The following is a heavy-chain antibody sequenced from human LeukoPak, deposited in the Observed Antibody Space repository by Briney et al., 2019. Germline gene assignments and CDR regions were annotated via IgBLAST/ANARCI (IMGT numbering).Heavy chain of an antibody. D-gene: IGHD6-13*01. V-gene: IGHV3-13*05. Sequence: PGGSLRLSCAASGLTFSSYDMQWVRHATGKGLEWVSAIGTAGDPYYPGCVKGRFTISRENAKNSLYLQMNSLSAGDTSVYYCARGAAAGDFDYWGQGTLVTVSS. CDR2: IGTAGDP. J-gene: IGHJ4*02. CDR1: GLTFSSYD. CDR3: ARGAAAGDFDY.